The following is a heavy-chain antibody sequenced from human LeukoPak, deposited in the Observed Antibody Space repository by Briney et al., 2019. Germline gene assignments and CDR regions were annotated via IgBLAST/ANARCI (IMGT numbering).Heavy chain of an antibody. Sequence: GGSLTLSCAASGFTFRRYAMTWVRQAPGKGLEWVSASGTSGTGYYGGPVKGRFNITRDNAKNSLYLQMNSLRAEDTAVYYCARVPDYCSGGSCYVGDAFDIWGQGTMVTVSS. CDR2: SGTSGTG. CDR3: ARVPDYCSGGSCYVGDAFDI. D-gene: IGHD2-15*01. J-gene: IGHJ3*02. CDR1: GFTFRRYA. V-gene: IGHV3-69-1*01.